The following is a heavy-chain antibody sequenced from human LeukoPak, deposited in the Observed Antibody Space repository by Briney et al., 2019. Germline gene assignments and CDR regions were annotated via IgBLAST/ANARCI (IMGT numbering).Heavy chain of an antibody. CDR2: MNPNSGGT. J-gene: IGHJ5*02. CDR3: AREGTYSYSS. Sequence: GASVKVSCKASGYTFTSYDINWVRQATGQGLEWMGWMNPNSGGTNYAQKFQGRVTMTRDTSISTAYMELSRLRSDDTAVYYCAREGTYSYSSWGQGTLVTVSS. D-gene: IGHD5-18*01. CDR1: GYTFTSYD. V-gene: IGHV1-2*02.